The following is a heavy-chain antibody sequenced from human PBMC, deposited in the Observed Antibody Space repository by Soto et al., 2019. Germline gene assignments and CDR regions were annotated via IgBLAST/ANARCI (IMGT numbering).Heavy chain of an antibody. CDR3: ARGYCTTNICDPWFDP. Sequence: GESLKISCTGVGYSFTSYWIGWVRQMPGKGLEWMGIIYPGDSDTRYSPSFQGQVTISADKSISTVYLQWSSLKASDTAMYYCARGYCTTNICDPWFDPWGQGTPVTVSS. CDR1: GYSFTSYW. J-gene: IGHJ5*02. D-gene: IGHD2-8*01. CDR2: IYPGDSDT. V-gene: IGHV5-51*01.